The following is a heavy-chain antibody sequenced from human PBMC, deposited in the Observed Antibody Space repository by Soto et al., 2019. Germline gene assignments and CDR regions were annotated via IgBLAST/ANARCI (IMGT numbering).Heavy chain of an antibody. J-gene: IGHJ5*02. CDR1: GVSISSGY. CDR2: ISHSGLR. Sequence: SETLSLTCIVSGVSISSGYCTWIRQSPGKGLEWIGYISHSGLRHYRASLQSRLTMSVETSKKQFSLNLTSVTAADKAIYYCTTSNTTCPGCYSWGQGTLVTVLL. CDR3: TTSNTTCPGCYS. V-gene: IGHV4-59*01. D-gene: IGHD2-2*01.